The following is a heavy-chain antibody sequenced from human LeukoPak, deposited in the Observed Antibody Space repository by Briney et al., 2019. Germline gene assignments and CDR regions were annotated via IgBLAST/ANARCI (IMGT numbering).Heavy chain of an antibody. V-gene: IGHV4-38-2*02. CDR1: GYSISSGYY. D-gene: IGHD3-10*01. CDR3: ARAYYGSGRNNWFDP. CDR2: IFHSGST. Sequence: PSETLSLTCTVSGYSISSGYYWGWIRQPPGKGLEWIGSIFHSGSTNYNPSLKSRVTISVDTSKNQFSLKLSSVTAADTAVYYCARAYYGSGRNNWFDPWGQGTLVTVSS. J-gene: IGHJ5*02.